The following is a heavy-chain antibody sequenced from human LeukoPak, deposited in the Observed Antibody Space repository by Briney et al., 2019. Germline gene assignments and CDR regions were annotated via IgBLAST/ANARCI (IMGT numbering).Heavy chain of an antibody. D-gene: IGHD6-19*01. CDR3: AKDASYSSGWYDGY. Sequence: GRSLRLSCAASGFTFDDYAMHWGRQAPGKGLEWVSLISGDGGSTYYADSVKGRFTISRDNSKNSLYLQMNSLRTEDTALYYCAKDASYSSGWYDGYWGQGTLVIVSS. J-gene: IGHJ4*02. CDR2: ISGDGGST. V-gene: IGHV3-43*02. CDR1: GFTFDDYA.